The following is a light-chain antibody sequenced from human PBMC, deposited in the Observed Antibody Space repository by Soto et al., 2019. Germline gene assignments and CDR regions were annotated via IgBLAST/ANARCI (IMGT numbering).Light chain of an antibody. CDR1: SCSVSTNYF. J-gene: IGLJ3*02. CDR2: TTN. V-gene: IGLV8-61*01. CDR3: VLYVGSGISV. Sequence: QTVVTQEPSFSVSPGGTVTLTCGLTSCSVSTNYFPSWYQQTPGRAPRTLIYTTNTRSSAVPDRFSGSIIGNKAALTITGAQADDESDYYCVLYVGSGISVFGGGTKLTVL.